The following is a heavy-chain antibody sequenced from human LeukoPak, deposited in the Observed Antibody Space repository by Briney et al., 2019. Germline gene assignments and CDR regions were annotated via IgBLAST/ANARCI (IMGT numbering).Heavy chain of an antibody. J-gene: IGHJ4*02. CDR1: GFTFSSYW. D-gene: IGHD1-26*01. V-gene: IGHV3-74*01. CDR2: INSDGRST. CDR3: ARGGNDIVGANDY. Sequence: GGSLRLSCAASGFTFSSYWMHWVRQAPGKGLVWVSRINSDGRSTNYADSVKGRFTFSRDNAKNTLYLQMSSLRVEDTAVYYCARGGNDIVGANDYWGQGTLVTVSS.